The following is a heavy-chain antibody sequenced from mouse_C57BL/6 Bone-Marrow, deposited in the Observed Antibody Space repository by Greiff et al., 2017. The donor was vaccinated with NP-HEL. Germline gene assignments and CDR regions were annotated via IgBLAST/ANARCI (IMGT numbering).Heavy chain of an antibody. CDR1: GFTFSDYY. Sequence: EVMLVESEGGLVQPGSSMKLSCTASGFTFSDYYMAWVRQVPEKGLEWVANINYDGSSTYYLDSLKSHFIISRDNAKNILYLQMSSLKSEDTATYYCARDNYAMDYWGQGTSVTVSS. CDR2: INYDGSST. J-gene: IGHJ4*01. V-gene: IGHV5-16*01. CDR3: ARDNYAMDY.